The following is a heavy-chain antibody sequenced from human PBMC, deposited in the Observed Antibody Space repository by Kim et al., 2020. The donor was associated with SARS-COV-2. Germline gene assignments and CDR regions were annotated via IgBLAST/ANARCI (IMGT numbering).Heavy chain of an antibody. CDR1: GGSISSYY. Sequence: SETLSLTCTVSGGSISSYYWSWIRQPPGKGLEWIGYIYYSGSTNYNPSLKSRVTISVDTSKNQFSLKLSSVTAADTAVYYCARERSSTMIHGRDWFDPWGQGTLVTVSS. CDR2: IYYSGST. J-gene: IGHJ5*02. CDR3: ARERSSTMIHGRDWFDP. D-gene: IGHD3-22*01. V-gene: IGHV4-59*01.